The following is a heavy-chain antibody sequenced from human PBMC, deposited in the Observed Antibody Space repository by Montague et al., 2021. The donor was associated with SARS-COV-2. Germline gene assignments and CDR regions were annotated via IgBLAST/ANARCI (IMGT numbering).Heavy chain of an antibody. CDR1: GGSIRSSSHF. CDR2: ISYSGST. CDR3: GLGRGFAVGNHYYYSYGLDV. Sequence: SETLSLTCTVSGGSIRSSSHFWGWFRQPPGQRLEWIGTISYSGSTYYSPPLKSRVIISADTSKNQFSLNLGSVPAADTAVYFCGLGRGFAVGNHYYYSYGLDVWGQGTTVTVSS. D-gene: IGHD1-14*01. J-gene: IGHJ6*02. V-gene: IGHV4-39*07.